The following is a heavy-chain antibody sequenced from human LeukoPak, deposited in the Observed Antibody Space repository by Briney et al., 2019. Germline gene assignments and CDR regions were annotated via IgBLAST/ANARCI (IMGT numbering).Heavy chain of an antibody. J-gene: IGHJ3*01. D-gene: IGHD3-10*01. CDR3: ARGVISTDAFDV. V-gene: IGHV4-59*01. CDR2: IYYSGSI. Sequence: PSETLSLTCTVSGDSISSYYWSWIRQPPGKGLEWIGYIYYSGSIIYNPSLKSRVTMSLDTSKNQFSLKLRSVTAADTAVYYCARGVISTDAFDVWGQGTMVTVSS. CDR1: GDSISSYY.